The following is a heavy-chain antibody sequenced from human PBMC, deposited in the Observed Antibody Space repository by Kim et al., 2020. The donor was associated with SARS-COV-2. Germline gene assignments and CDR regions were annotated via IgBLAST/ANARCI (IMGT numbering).Heavy chain of an antibody. D-gene: IGHD3-10*01. CDR3: ARVAPNYYGSGGPNWFDP. Sequence: SETLSLTCAVYGGSFSGYYWSWIRQPPGKGLEWIGEINHSGSTNYNPSLKSRVTISVDTSKNQFSLKLSSVTAADTAVYYCARVAPNYYGSGGPNWFDP. CDR1: GGSFSGYY. V-gene: IGHV4-34*01. CDR2: INHSGST. J-gene: IGHJ5*02.